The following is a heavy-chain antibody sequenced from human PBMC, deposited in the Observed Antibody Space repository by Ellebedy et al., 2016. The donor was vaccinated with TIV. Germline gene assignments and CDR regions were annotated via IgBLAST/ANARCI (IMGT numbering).Heavy chain of an antibody. D-gene: IGHD2-8*01. Sequence: PGGSLRLSCAASGFTFSSYWMSWVRQAPGKGLEWVANIKNDGSERYYVDSVEGRFTISRDNAKNSLYLQMSSLRAEDTAVYYCARPGKPYAIDYWGQGILVTVSS. J-gene: IGHJ4*02. CDR1: GFTFSSYW. V-gene: IGHV3-7*03. CDR3: ARPGKPYAIDY. CDR2: IKNDGSER.